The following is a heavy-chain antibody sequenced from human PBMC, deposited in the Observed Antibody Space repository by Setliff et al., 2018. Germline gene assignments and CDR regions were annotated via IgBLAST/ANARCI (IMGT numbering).Heavy chain of an antibody. D-gene: IGHD1-1*01. V-gene: IGHV3-15*01. CDR1: GVTVSDAW. Sequence: GGSLRLSCAASGVTVSDAWMGWVRQTPGEGLDWVGRIKSKTDGGPTEYAAPVKGRFTISRDDSKNTLYLQMNNLKTEDTATYYCTSAKLERRTGHHYYMDVWGKGTTVTVSS. CDR2: IKSKTDGGPT. J-gene: IGHJ6*03. CDR3: TSAKLERRTGHHYYMDV.